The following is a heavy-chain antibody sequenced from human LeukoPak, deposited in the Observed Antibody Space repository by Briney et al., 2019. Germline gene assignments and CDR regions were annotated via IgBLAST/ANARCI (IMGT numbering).Heavy chain of an antibody. D-gene: IGHD6-13*01. CDR3: ARSTSWSYYYMDV. V-gene: IGHV4-59*01. Sequence: SETLSLTCTVSGGSISSYYWSWIRQPPGKGLEWIGYIYYSGSTNYNPSLKSRVTISVDTSKNQFSLKLTSVTAADTAVYYCARSTSWSYYYMDVWGKGTTVTISS. CDR2: IYYSGST. CDR1: GGSISSYY. J-gene: IGHJ6*03.